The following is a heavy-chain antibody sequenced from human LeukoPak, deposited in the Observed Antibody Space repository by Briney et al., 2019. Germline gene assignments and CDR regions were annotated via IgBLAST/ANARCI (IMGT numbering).Heavy chain of an antibody. J-gene: IGHJ4*02. V-gene: IGHV4-39*01. CDR1: GASISSSTYY. Sequence: PSQTLSLTCTVSGASISSSTYYWGWIRQPPGKGLEWIGNIYYSGSTYYNPSLKSRVTISVDTSKNQFSLKLSSVTAADTAVYYCARRRGYSYAGPFFLDYWGQGTLVTVSS. D-gene: IGHD5-18*01. CDR3: ARRRGYSYAGPFFLDY. CDR2: IYYSGST.